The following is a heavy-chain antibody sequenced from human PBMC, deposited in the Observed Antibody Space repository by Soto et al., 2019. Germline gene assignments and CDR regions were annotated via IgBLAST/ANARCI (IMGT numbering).Heavy chain of an antibody. Sequence: EVQLVESGGGLVQPGGSLRLSCAASGFTVSSNYMSWVRQAPGKGLEWVSVIYSGGSTYYADSVKGRFTISRDNSKNTLYLQMNSLRAEDTAVYYYWSSGYYVSGMDVWGQGTTVTVSS. D-gene: IGHD3-22*01. J-gene: IGHJ6*02. V-gene: IGHV3-66*01. CDR3: WSSGYYVSGMDV. CDR2: IYSGGST. CDR1: GFTVSSNY.